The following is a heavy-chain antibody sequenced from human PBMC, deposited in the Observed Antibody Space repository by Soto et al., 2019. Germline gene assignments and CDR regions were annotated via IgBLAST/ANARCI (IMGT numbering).Heavy chain of an antibody. Sequence: EVQLLESGGGVVQPGGSLRLSCVASGFNFKKFAMSWVRQAPGEGLEWVSGISCCGGSTTYADSVKGRFSIARDDSTNTLSLQMNNLRVEDTXXXXCAKADGEQWLLPHLDKWGQGT. V-gene: IGHV3-23*01. D-gene: IGHD6-19*01. CDR1: GFNFKKFA. CDR2: ISCCGGST. J-gene: IGHJ4*02. CDR3: AKADGEQWLLPHLDK.